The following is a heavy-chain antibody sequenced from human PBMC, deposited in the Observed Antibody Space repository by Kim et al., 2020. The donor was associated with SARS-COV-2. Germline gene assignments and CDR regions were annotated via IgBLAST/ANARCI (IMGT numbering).Heavy chain of an antibody. CDR2: ISNRGRS. CDR1: GGSISTNTYY. D-gene: IGHD3-16*01. J-gene: IGHJ5*02. CDR3: ARPRVFGGAWGGQAGWFDP. Sequence: SETLSLTCTVSGGSISTNTYYWDWIRPPPGKGLQWIASISNRGRSYYNPSLKSRVTRSVDTSKNQFPLKLSFLTVADTAVYYCARPRVFGGAWGGQAGWFDPWGQGTLVTVSS. V-gene: IGHV4-39*01.